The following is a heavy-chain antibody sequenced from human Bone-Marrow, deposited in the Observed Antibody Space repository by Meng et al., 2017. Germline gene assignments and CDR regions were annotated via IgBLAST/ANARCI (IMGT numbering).Heavy chain of an antibody. J-gene: IGHJ4*02. D-gene: IGHD2-15*01. Sequence: GGSLRLSCAASGFAFSSYALHWVRRAPGKGLEWVSAIGTGGDTYYADSVMGRFTISRDNAKKSLYLHMNSLRAEDTAVYYCARDPYVVVVAATTGSGYYFDYWGQGTLVTVSS. CDR2: IGTGGDT. V-gene: IGHV3-47*01. CDR1: GFAFSSYA. CDR3: ARDPYVVVVAATTGSGYYFDY.